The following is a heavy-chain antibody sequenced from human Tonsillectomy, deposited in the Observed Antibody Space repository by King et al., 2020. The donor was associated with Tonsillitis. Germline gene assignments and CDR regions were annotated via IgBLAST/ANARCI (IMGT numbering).Heavy chain of an antibody. Sequence: QLVQSGAEVKKPGASVKVSCKASGYTFTSYAIHWVRQAPGQRLEWMGWINAGNGDTRYSQKFQGRVTITRDTSATTAYMELSSLRSQDTAVYYCVFGSSTSGFDYWGQGTLVTVSS. D-gene: IGHD2-2*01. J-gene: IGHJ4*02. V-gene: IGHV1-3*01. CDR1: GYTFTSYA. CDR2: INAGNGDT. CDR3: VFGSSTSGFDY.